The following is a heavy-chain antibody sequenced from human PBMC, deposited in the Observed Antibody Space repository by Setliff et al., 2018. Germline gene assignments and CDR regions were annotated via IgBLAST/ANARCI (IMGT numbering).Heavy chain of an antibody. D-gene: IGHD1-1*01. CDR2: INPSGGST. J-gene: IGHJ6*03. CDR1: GYTFTSYY. CDR3: ARDGNGRKGDYYYYYYMDV. Sequence: ASVKVSCKASGYTFTSYYMHWVRQAPGQGLEWMGIINPSGGSTSYAQKFQGRVTMTRDTSTSTVYMELSSLRSEDTAVYYCARDGNGRKGDYYYYYYMDVWGKGTTVTVSS. V-gene: IGHV1-46*01.